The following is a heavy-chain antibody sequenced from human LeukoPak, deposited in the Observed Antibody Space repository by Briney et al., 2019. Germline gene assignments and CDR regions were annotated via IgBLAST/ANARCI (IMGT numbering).Heavy chain of an antibody. V-gene: IGHV3-30*18. CDR1: GLSFSSYG. CDR2: ISPDGDNE. Sequence: GGSLRLSCAASGLSFSSYGMHWVRQGPGKGLEWVAAISPDGDNEYYADSVKGRITISRDNSKNTLYLQMNSLRSDDTAVCYCAKDGPYTSSFDYWGQGTLVIVSS. J-gene: IGHJ4*02. D-gene: IGHD6-13*01. CDR3: AKDGPYTSSFDY.